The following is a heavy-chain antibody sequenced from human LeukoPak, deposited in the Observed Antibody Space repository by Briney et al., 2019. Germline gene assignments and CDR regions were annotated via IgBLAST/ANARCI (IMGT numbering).Heavy chain of an antibody. Sequence: ASVKVSCKASGYTFTGYYMHWVRQAPGQGLEWMGRINPNSGGTNYAQKFQGWVTMTRDTSISTAYMELSRLRSDDTAVYYCARVGSLAGDYYYGMDVWGQGTTVTVSS. D-gene: IGHD3-10*01. V-gene: IGHV1-2*04. J-gene: IGHJ6*02. CDR2: INPNSGGT. CDR1: GYTFTGYY. CDR3: ARVGSLAGDYYYGMDV.